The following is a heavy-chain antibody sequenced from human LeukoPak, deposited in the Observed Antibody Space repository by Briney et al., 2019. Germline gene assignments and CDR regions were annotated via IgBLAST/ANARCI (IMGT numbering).Heavy chain of an antibody. CDR2: ISGSGVGT. CDR3: ASEARWLRSFDY. D-gene: IGHD5-12*01. J-gene: IGHJ4*02. Sequence: PGGSLRLSCAASGFTFSSYGMHWVRQAPGKGLEWVSGISGSGVGTLYADSVKGRFTISRDNAKNTLYLQMNSLRAEDTAVYYCASEARWLRSFDYWGQGTLVTVSS. V-gene: IGHV3-74*01. CDR1: GFTFSSYG.